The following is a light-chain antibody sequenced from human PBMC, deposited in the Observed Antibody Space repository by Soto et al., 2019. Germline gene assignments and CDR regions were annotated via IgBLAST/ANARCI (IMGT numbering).Light chain of an antibody. V-gene: IGLV2-14*01. J-gene: IGLJ1*01. Sequence: QSALTQPASVSGSPGQSITVSCTGTSSDIGVYNYVSWYQQHPGKAPKVMIYDVSNRPSGVSDRFSGSKSGNTDSLTISGLQADDEADYYCSSYTINSTLVFGTGTKVTVL. CDR1: SSDIGVYNY. CDR2: DVS. CDR3: SSYTINSTLV.